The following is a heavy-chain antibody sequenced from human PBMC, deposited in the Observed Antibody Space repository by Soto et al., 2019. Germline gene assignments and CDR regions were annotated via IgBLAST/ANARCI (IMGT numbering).Heavy chain of an antibody. CDR3: ARVPFGWYGFDY. Sequence: EVQLVESGGGLVQPGGSLRLSCAGSGFTFSSDWMHWVRQDPGKGLVWVSGLNSDGTSASYADAVKGRFTISSDNAKNTLFLQMNSLTADDTGLYYCARVPFGWYGFDYWGQGTVVTVSS. V-gene: IGHV3-74*01. D-gene: IGHD6-19*01. CDR2: LNSDGTSA. J-gene: IGHJ4*02. CDR1: GFTFSSDW.